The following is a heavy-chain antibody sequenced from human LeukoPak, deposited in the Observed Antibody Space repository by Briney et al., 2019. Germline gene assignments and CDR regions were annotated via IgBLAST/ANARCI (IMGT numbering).Heavy chain of an antibody. CDR1: GFTFSSCG. CDR2: ISYDGSNK. CDR3: AKDWWGYCSSTSCYTTVFDY. V-gene: IGHV3-30*18. J-gene: IGHJ4*02. Sequence: QVQLVEAGGGVVQPGRSLRLSCAASGFTFSSCGMHWVRQSPGKGLEWLAVISYDGSNKYYADSVKGRFTISRDNSKNTLYLQMNSLRAEDTAVYYCAKDWWGYCSSTSCYTTVFDYWGQGTLVTVSS. D-gene: IGHD2-2*01.